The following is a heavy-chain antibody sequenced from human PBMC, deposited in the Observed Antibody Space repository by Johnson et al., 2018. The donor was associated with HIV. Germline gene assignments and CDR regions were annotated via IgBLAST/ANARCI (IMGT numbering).Heavy chain of an antibody. J-gene: IGHJ3*02. Sequence: VQLVESGGGVVQPGGSLRLSCAASGFTFNNYAMHWVRQAPGRGLEYVAAISSNGGSTYYGSYVKGRFNISRDTAKNSLYLQMKTLRAEDKAVYYCARVRWVSTWLSYVAFDIWGQGTMVTVSS. D-gene: IGHD3-3*01. CDR1: GFTFNNYA. V-gene: IGHV3-64*01. CDR2: ISSNGGST. CDR3: ARVRWVSTWLSYVAFDI.